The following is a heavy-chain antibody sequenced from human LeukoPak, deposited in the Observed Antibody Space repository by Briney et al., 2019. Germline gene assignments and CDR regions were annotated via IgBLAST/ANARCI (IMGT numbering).Heavy chain of an antibody. CDR3: ARDSFTYYDYVWGSYRSPGTFDY. CDR1: GGSISSYY. CDR2: IYYSGST. J-gene: IGHJ4*02. D-gene: IGHD3-16*02. V-gene: IGHV4-59*01. Sequence: SETLSLTCTVSGGSISSYYWSWIRQPPGEGLEWIGYIYYSGSTKYNPSLKSRVTMSVDTSKNQFSLKLSSVTAADTAVYYCARDSFTYYDYVWGSYRSPGTFDYWGQGTLVTVSS.